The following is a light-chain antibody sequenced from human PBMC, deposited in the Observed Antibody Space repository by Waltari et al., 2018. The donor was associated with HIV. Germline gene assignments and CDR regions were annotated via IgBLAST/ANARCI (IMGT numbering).Light chain of an antibody. V-gene: IGLV2-23*02. Sequence: QSALTQPASVSGSPGQSITISCTGTSSDVGGYNYVSWYQQHPGKAPKLMIYDVSKRPSGVSNRFSGSNAGNTASLTISGLQAEDEADYYCCSYAGSSPYVFGTGTKVTVL. J-gene: IGLJ1*01. CDR2: DVS. CDR1: SSDVGGYNY. CDR3: CSYAGSSPYV.